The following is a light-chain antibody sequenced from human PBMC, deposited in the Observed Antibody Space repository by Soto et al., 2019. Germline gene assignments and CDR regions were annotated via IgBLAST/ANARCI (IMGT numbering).Light chain of an antibody. CDR3: HQYGSSPPYT. CDR1: RSFASSY. J-gene: IGKJ2*01. Sequence: ENGLTQSPDTLSLSPGERATLSCRASRSFASSYLAWYQQRPGQAPRLLIYAASIRATGIPDRFSGSGSATDFTLTITRLEPEDSAVYFCHQYGSSPPYTFGQGTKLEIK. V-gene: IGKV3-20*01. CDR2: AAS.